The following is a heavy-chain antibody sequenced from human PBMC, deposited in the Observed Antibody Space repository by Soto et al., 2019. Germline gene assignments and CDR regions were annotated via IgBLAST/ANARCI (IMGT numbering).Heavy chain of an antibody. Sequence: GGSLRLSCTASGFTFDDYGMSWVRQAPGKGLEWVSGINWNGGNTGYVDSAKGRFTISRDNAKNSLYLQMNSLRVEDAALYFCARVAIGGFDYYLDVWGKGTTVPSP. J-gene: IGHJ6*03. CDR2: INWNGGNT. CDR1: GFTFDDYG. CDR3: ARVAIGGFDYYLDV. D-gene: IGHD3-22*01. V-gene: IGHV3-20*04.